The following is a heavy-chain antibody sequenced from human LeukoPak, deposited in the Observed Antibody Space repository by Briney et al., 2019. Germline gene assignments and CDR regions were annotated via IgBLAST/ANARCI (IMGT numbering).Heavy chain of an antibody. J-gene: IGHJ4*02. V-gene: IGHV1-18*01. CDR3: ATIELRNFDWLVFDY. D-gene: IGHD3-9*01. CDR1: GYTFTSYG. Sequence: AASVKVSCKASGYTFTSYGISWVRQAPGQGLEWMGWISAYNGNTNYAQKLQGRVTMTTDTSTSTAYMELRSLRSDDTAVYYCATIELRNFDWLVFDYWGQGTLLSVSS. CDR2: ISAYNGNT.